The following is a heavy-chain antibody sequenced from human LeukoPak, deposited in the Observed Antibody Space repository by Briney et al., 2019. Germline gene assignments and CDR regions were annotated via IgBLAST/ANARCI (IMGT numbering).Heavy chain of an antibody. CDR3: AREEAMITFGGVIVNSIDY. Sequence: GASVKVSCKASGYTFTSYGISWVRQAPGQGLEWMGRIIPIFGTANYAQKFQGRVTITTDESTSTAYMELSSLRSEDTAVYYCAREEAMITFGGVIVNSIDYWGQGTLVTVSS. CDR2: IIPIFGTA. D-gene: IGHD3-16*02. J-gene: IGHJ4*02. V-gene: IGHV1-69*05. CDR1: GYTFTSYG.